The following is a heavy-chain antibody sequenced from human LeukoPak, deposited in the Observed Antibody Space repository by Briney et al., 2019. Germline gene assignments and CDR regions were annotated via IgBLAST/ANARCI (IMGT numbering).Heavy chain of an antibody. CDR2: INQDGSDK. Sequence: GGSLRLSCAASEFSISAYWMSWVRQAPGKGLEWVANINQDGSDKYSVDSVKGRFTISRDNAKNSLYLEMNSLRADDTAVYYCARDLVVVGSSFSYGMDVWGQGTTVTVSS. J-gene: IGHJ6*02. CDR3: ARDLVVVGSSFSYGMDV. D-gene: IGHD2-15*01. CDR1: EFSISAYW. V-gene: IGHV3-7*01.